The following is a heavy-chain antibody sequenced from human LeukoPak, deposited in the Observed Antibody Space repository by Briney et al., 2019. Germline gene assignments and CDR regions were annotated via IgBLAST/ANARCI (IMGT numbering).Heavy chain of an antibody. CDR1: GFTFSDYA. V-gene: IGHV3-23*01. CDR2: IRSSGDTT. D-gene: IGHD3-10*01. CDR3: AKGYYASGSSLSAFDY. J-gene: IGHJ4*02. Sequence: PGGSLRLSGAASGFTFSDYAMDWVRQAPGKGLEWVSVIRSSGDTTYYADFVKGRFTISRDNSKNTLYLQMNSLRAEDTAVYYCAKGYYASGSSLSAFDYWGQGTLVTVSS.